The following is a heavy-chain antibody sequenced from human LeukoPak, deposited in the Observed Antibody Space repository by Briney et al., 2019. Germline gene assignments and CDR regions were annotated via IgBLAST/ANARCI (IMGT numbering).Heavy chain of an antibody. CDR3: ARNLAIEFRPAAFDV. CDR2: MSGSGSSI. CDR1: GFSFSDYY. V-gene: IGHV3-11*01. D-gene: IGHD2-2*02. J-gene: IGHJ3*01. Sequence: GGSLRLSCAASGFSFSDYYMSWVRRAPGKGLEWIAYMSGSGSSINYADSVQGRFTVSRDKAQKSLYLQMSSLSPDDTAVYYCARNLAIEFRPAAFDVWGQGTKVTVSS.